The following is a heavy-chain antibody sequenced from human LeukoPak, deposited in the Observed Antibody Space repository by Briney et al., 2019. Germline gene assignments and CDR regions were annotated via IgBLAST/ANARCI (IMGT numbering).Heavy chain of an antibody. J-gene: IGHJ4*02. CDR3: ARVFRAAADFDY. CDR1: GFTFSDYY. Sequence: PGGSLRLSCAASGFTFSDYYMGWIRQAPGKGLEWVSYISSSGSTIYYADSVKGRFTISRDNAKNSLYLQMNSLRAEDTAVYYCARVFRAAADFDYWGQGTLVTVSS. CDR2: ISSSGSTI. D-gene: IGHD6-13*01. V-gene: IGHV3-11*04.